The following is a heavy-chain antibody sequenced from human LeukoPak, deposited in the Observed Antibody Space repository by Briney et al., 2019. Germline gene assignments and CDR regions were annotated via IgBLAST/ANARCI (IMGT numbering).Heavy chain of an antibody. V-gene: IGHV4-59*08. CDR3: ARGASGFDP. CDR2: IYYSGST. Sequence: SETLSLTCTVSGGSISSYYWSWIRQPPGKGLEWIGYIYYSGSTNYNPSLKSRVTISVDTTKNQFSLKLSSVTAADTAVYYCARGASGFDPWGQGTLVTVSS. D-gene: IGHD4/OR15-4a*01. CDR1: GGSISSYY. J-gene: IGHJ5*02.